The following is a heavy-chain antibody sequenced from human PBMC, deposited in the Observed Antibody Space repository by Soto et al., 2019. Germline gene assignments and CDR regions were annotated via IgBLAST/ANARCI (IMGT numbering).Heavy chain of an antibody. CDR1: GGSISSGGYS. CDR2: IYHSGST. D-gene: IGHD3-10*01. V-gene: IGHV4-30-2*01. Sequence: QLQLQESGSGLVKPSQTLSLTCAVSGGSISSGGYSWSWIRQPPGKGLEWIGYIYHSGSTYYNPSLKSRVTISVDRSKNQFSLKLSSVTAADTAVYYCARGYYYGSGSFGWFDPWGQGTLVTVSS. CDR3: ARGYYYGSGSFGWFDP. J-gene: IGHJ5*02.